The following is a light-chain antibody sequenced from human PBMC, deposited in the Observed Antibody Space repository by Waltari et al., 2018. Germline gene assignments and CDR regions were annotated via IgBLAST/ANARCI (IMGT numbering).Light chain of an antibody. CDR1: NSDVGGYNS. Sequence: QSVLTQPASVSGSPGRSITISCTGANSDVGGYNSVSWYQQHPGRAPKLMIYAVSNRPSGVSDRFSGSKSGTTASLTISGLQAEDEADYYCSSYTNRRDVIFGGGTKLTVL. CDR2: AVS. CDR3: SSYTNRRDVI. J-gene: IGLJ2*01. V-gene: IGLV2-14*03.